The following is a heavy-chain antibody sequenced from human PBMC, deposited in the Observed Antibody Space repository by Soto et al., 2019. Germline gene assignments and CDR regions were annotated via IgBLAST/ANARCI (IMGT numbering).Heavy chain of an antibody. V-gene: IGHV1-8*01. CDR2: MNPDSGNT. J-gene: IGHJ5*02. Sequence: QVQLVQSGAEVKKPGASVKVSCKASGYTFINYDINWVRQATGQGLEWAGWMNPDSGNTGYAQNFQGRVTMTGNTSISSVYMELSSLTSEDTAVYYCARRRGSNGWFDLWGQGTLVTVSS. CDR1: GYTFINYD. D-gene: IGHD2-8*01. CDR3: ARRRGSNGWFDL.